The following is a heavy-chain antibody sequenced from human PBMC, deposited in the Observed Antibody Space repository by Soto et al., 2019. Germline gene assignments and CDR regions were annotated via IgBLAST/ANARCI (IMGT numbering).Heavy chain of an antibody. CDR3: ARKGPEDWPLDY. D-gene: IGHD3-9*01. CDR1: GFSLSTSGVG. CDR2: IYWDDAK. J-gene: IGHJ4*02. V-gene: IGHV2-5*02. Sequence: QITLKESGPPLVKPTQTLTLTCTFSGFSLSTSGVGVGWIRQPPGKDLEWLAVIYWDDAKDYSSSLKNRLTIIKDSSKYQVVLTMTNMGPMDTGTYYCARKGPEDWPLDYWGQGTLVTVSS.